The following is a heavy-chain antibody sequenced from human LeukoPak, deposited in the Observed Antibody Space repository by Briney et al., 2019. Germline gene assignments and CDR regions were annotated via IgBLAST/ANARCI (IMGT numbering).Heavy chain of an antibody. J-gene: IGHJ4*02. D-gene: IGHD3-22*01. CDR3: ARDSRVRWDYYDSSGLDY. Sequence: SETLSLTCTVSGGSISSYYWSWIRQPPGKGLEWIAYIYYSGSTNYNPSLKSRVTISVDTSKNQFSLKLSSVTAADTAVYYCARDSRVRWDYYDSSGLDYWGQGTLVTVSS. V-gene: IGHV4-59*12. CDR1: GGSISSYY. CDR2: IYYSGST.